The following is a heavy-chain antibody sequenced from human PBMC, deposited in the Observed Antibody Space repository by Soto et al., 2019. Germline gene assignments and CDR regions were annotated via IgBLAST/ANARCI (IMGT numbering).Heavy chain of an antibody. J-gene: IGHJ1*01. CDR3: ARESGDGDYDILTGYRYFQH. V-gene: IGHV1-3*01. Sequence: ASVKVSCKASGYTFTSYAMHWVRQAPGQRLEWMGWINAGNGNTKYSQKFQGRVTITRDTSASTAYMELSSLRSEDTAVYYCARESGDGDYDILTGYRYFQHWGQGTLVTVSS. D-gene: IGHD3-9*01. CDR2: INAGNGNT. CDR1: GYTFTSYA.